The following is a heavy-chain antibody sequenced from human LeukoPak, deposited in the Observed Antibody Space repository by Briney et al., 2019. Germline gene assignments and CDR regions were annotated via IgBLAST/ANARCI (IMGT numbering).Heavy chain of an antibody. J-gene: IGHJ4*02. CDR2: MYYSGNT. CDR1: GGPITIRNYY. D-gene: IGHD5-24*01. V-gene: IGHV4-39*01. CDR3: ARQKMATVRGSGRDFDY. Sequence: SETLSLTCSVSGGPITIRNYYWGWIRQPPGKGLEWIGSMYYSGNTYYKPSLENRVTMYADTSTSQFSLKLSSVTAADTAVYYCARQKMATVRGSGRDFDYWGQGTLVTVSS.